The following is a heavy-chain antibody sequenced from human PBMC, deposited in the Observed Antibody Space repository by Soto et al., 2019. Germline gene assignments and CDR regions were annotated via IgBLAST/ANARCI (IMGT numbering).Heavy chain of an antibody. CDR1: GGAFSSYT. D-gene: IGHD3-22*01. CDR3: ARDGYYDSSGQGYGMDV. Sequence: ASVKVSCKASGGAFSSYTISWVRQAPGQGLEWMGRIIPILGIANYAQKFQGRVTITADKSTSTAYMELSSLRSEDTAVYYCARDGYYDSSGQGYGMDVWGQGTTVTVSS. J-gene: IGHJ6*02. V-gene: IGHV1-69*04. CDR2: IIPILGIA.